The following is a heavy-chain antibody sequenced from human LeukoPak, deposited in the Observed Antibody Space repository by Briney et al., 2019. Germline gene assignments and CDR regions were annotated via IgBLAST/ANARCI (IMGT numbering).Heavy chain of an antibody. CDR2: INHSGST. J-gene: IGHJ6*03. Sequence: SETLSLTCAVSGGSFSGYYWSWIRQPPGKGLEWIGEINHSGSTNYNPSLKSRVTISVDTSKNQFSLKLSSVTAADTAVYYCARESLSRDYDFWSGYRYYYYMDVWGKGTTVTVSS. V-gene: IGHV4-34*01. D-gene: IGHD3-3*01. CDR3: ARESLSRDYDFWSGYRYYYYMDV. CDR1: GGSFSGYY.